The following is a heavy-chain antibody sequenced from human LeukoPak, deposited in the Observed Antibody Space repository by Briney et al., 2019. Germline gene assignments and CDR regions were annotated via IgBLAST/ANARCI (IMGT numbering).Heavy chain of an antibody. CDR3: ARDGRYSYGHDAFDT. V-gene: IGHV3-53*01. CDR2: IYSGGST. J-gene: IGHJ3*02. CDR1: GFTVSSNY. D-gene: IGHD5-18*01. Sequence: PGGSLRLSCAASGFTVSSNYMSWVRQAPGKGLEWVSVIYSGGSTYYADSVKGRFTISRDNPKNTLYLQMNSLRAEDTAVYYCARDGRYSYGHDAFDTWGQGTMVTVSS.